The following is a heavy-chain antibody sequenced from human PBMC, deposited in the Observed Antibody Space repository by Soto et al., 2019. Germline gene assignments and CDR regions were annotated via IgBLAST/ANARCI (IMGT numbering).Heavy chain of an antibody. CDR1: GFTFSSYG. CDR2: ISYDGSDK. Sequence: QEQLVESGGGVVQPGKSLRLSCAASGFTFSSYGMHWVRQAPGQGLAWVAVISYDGSDKYYSDSVKGRFTISRDDSKNMLYLQMSSLRPEDTAVYYCATRSGGGGAFDFWGQGTMVTVSS. V-gene: IGHV3-30*03. D-gene: IGHD3-10*01. CDR3: ATRSGGGGAFDF. J-gene: IGHJ3*01.